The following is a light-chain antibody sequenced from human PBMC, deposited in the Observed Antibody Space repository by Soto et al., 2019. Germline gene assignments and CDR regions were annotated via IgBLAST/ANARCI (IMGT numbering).Light chain of an antibody. CDR3: SSYTSSGTLV. CDR1: SSDVGGYNY. Sequence: QSALTQPASVSGSPGQSITISCTGTSSDVGGYNYVAWYQQHPGKAPKLMIYDVSNGPSGVSNRFSGSKSGNTASLTISGLQAEDEADYYCSSYTSSGTLVFGGGTKLTVL. V-gene: IGLV2-14*01. CDR2: DVS. J-gene: IGLJ2*01.